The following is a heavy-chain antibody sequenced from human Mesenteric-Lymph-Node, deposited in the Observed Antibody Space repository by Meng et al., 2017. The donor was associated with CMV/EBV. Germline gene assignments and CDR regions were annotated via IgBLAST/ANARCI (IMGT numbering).Heavy chain of an antibody. CDR1: GFTFSSSN. CDR3: ARDAKWELPGY. D-gene: IGHD1-26*01. J-gene: IGHJ4*02. V-gene: IGHV3-21*06. Sequence: GGSLRLSCAASGFTFSSSNMNWVRQAPGKGLDWVSSISSSSSYIYYADSVKGRFTISRDNAKNSLYLQMNSLRVEDTAFYYCARDAKWELPGYWGQGTLVTVSS. CDR2: ISSSSSYI.